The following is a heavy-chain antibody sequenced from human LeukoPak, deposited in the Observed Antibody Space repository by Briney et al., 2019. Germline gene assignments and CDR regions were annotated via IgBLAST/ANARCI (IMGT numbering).Heavy chain of an antibody. CDR1: GFTFSSYS. Sequence: QPGGSLRLSCAASGFTFSSYSMNWVRQAPGKGLEWVSYISSSSSTIYYADSVKGRFTISRDNAKNSLYLQMNSLRAEDTAVYYCARGTAMVTGVYYYYMDVWGKGTTVTVTS. V-gene: IGHV3-48*01. D-gene: IGHD5-18*01. CDR3: ARGTAMVTGVYYYYMDV. J-gene: IGHJ6*03. CDR2: ISSSSSTI.